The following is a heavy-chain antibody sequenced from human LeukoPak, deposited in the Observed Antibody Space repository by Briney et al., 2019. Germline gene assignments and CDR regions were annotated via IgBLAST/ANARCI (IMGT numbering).Heavy chain of an antibody. CDR2: XXPGDSDT. V-gene: IGHV5-51*01. J-gene: IGHJ4*02. CDR3: ARLTSVVVVAATHFDY. Sequence: GIXXPGDSDTRYSPSFQGQVTISADKSISTAYLQWSSLKASDTAMYYCARLTSVVVVAATHFDYWGQGTLVTVSS. D-gene: IGHD2-15*01.